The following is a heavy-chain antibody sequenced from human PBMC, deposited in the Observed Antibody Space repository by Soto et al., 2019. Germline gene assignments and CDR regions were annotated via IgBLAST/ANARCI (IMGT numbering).Heavy chain of an antibody. CDR2: IYPDDSDT. J-gene: IGHJ4*02. V-gene: IGHV5-51*01. D-gene: IGHD2-21*01. CDR3: ARPAREYDNSPGYLDY. CDR1: GYSFANYW. Sequence: PGESLKISCKGSGYSFANYWIGWVLQMPGKGLEWMGIIYPDDSDTRYSPAFHGQVTISVDKSSATAFLQWSSLKASDTAMYFCARPAREYDNSPGYLDYWGQGTLVTVSS.